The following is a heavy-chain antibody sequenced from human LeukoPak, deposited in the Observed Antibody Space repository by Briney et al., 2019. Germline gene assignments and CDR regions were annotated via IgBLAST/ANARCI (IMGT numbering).Heavy chain of an antibody. J-gene: IGHJ3*02. CDR3: ARVRDASDAFDI. Sequence: GGSLRLSCVASGFTFSSYSMNWVRQAPGKGLEWVSSISSSSSYIYYADSVKGRFTISRDNAKNSLYLQMKSPRAEDTAVYYCARVRDASDAFDIWGQGTMVTVSS. CDR2: ISSSSSYI. D-gene: IGHD5-24*01. CDR1: GFTFSSYS. V-gene: IGHV3-21*01.